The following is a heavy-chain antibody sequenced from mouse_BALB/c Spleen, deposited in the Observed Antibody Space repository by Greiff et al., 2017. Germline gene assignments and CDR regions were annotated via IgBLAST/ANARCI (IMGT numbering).Heavy chain of an antibody. CDR2: ISSGGSYT. D-gene: IGHD2-14*01. J-gene: IGHJ2*01. CDR3: TRDLSYEGYFDY. Sequence: EVHLVESGGGLVKPGGSLKLSCAASGFTFSSYTMSWVRQTPEKRLEWVATISSGGSYTYYPDSVKGRFTISRDNAKNTLYLQMSSLKSEDTAMYYCTRDLSYEGYFDYWGQGTTLTVSS. V-gene: IGHV5-6-4*01. CDR1: GFTFSSYT.